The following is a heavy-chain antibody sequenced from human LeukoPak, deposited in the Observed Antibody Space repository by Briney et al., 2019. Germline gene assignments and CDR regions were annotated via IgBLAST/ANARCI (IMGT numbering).Heavy chain of an antibody. J-gene: IGHJ3*01. CDR1: GFTFSNAW. CDR3: ATDAGHGFSF. D-gene: IGHD3/OR15-3a*01. V-gene: IGHV3-74*03. Sequence: GGSLRLSCAASGFTFSNAWMHWVRQAPGKGLVWVSRIYSDGSDTTYADSVKGRFIISRDNAKNTLYLQMNSLRGDDTAVYYCATDAGHGFSFWGQGAMVTVSS. CDR2: IYSDGSDT.